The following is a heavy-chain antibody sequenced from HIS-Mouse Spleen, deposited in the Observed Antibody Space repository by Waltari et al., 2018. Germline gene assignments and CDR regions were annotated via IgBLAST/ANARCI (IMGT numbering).Heavy chain of an antibody. Sequence: QLQLQESGPGLVKPSETLSLTCTVSGVSISSSSYYWAWIRQPPGKGLEWIGSIYYSGSTYYNPSLKSRVTISVDTSKNQFSLKLSSVTAADTAVYYCAREIPYSSSWYDWYFDLWGRGTLVTVSS. CDR1: GVSISSSSYY. V-gene: IGHV4-39*07. J-gene: IGHJ2*01. D-gene: IGHD6-13*01. CDR2: IYYSGST. CDR3: AREIPYSSSWYDWYFDL.